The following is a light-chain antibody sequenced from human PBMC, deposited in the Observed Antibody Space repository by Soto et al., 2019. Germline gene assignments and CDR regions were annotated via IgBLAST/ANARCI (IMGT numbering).Light chain of an antibody. J-gene: IGLJ1*01. CDR1: SSDVGGYNY. V-gene: IGLV2-14*03. CDR3: SSYTSGTTRYV. CDR2: DVS. Sequence: QSGLTPPASVSGSPGRSVTISCTGTSSDVGGYNYVSWYQQNAGKAPKLTIYDVSNRPSGVSDRFSGSKSGNTASLTISGLQAEDEADYYCSSYTSGTTRYVFGTGTKVTVL.